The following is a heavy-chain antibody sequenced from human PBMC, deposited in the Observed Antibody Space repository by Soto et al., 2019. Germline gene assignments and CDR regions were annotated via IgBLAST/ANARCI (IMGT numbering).Heavy chain of an antibody. V-gene: IGHV3-7*01. Sequence: EVHLVESGGGFVQPGGSLRLSCAASEFTFSTYWMTWVRQAPGKGLEWVANIKQDGSEKYYVDSVRGRFTISRDNAKNSLYLQMHSLRADDAAVYFCARGSVGVYYYGLDVWGQGTTVTVSS. J-gene: IGHJ6*02. CDR3: ARGSVGVYYYGLDV. CDR2: IKQDGSEK. CDR1: EFTFSTYW. D-gene: IGHD2-8*01.